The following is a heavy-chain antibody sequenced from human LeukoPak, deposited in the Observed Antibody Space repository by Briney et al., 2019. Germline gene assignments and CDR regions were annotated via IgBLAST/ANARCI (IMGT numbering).Heavy chain of an antibody. D-gene: IGHD3-10*01. J-gene: IGHJ4*02. CDR2: FDPEDGET. CDR1: GYTLTELS. CDR3: ATAGAVTMVRGVIDY. V-gene: IGHV1-24*01. Sequence: ASVKVSCKVSGYTLTELSMHWVRQAPGKGLEWMGGFDPEDGETIYAQKFQGRVTMTEDTSTDTAYMELSSLRSEDTAVYYCATAGAVTMVRGVIDYRGQGTLVTVSS.